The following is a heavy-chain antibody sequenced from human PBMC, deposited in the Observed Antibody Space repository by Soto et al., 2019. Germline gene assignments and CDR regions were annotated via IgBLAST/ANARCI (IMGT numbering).Heavy chain of an antibody. CDR3: ARDLGVYAFDI. CDR2: ISSSSSYI. Sequence: EVQQVESGGGLVKPGGSLRLSCAASGFTFSSYSKNWVRQAPGKGLEWVSSISSSSSYIYYADSVKGRFTISRDNAKNSLYLQMNSLRAEDTAVYYGARDLGVYAFDIWGQRTMVTVSS. J-gene: IGHJ3*02. V-gene: IGHV3-21*01. D-gene: IGHD2-8*02. CDR1: GFTFSSYS.